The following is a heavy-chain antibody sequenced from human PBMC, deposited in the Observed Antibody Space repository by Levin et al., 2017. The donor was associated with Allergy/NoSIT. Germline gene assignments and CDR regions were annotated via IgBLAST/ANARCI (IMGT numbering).Heavy chain of an antibody. CDR1: GGSISSSSYY. Sequence: SETLSLTCTVSGGSISSSSYYWGWIRQPPGKGLEWIGSIYYSGSTYYNPSLKSRVTISVDTSKNQFSLKLSSVTAADTAVYYCARVRAAAGLFDYWGQGTLVTVSS. J-gene: IGHJ4*02. V-gene: IGHV4-39*07. D-gene: IGHD6-13*01. CDR3: ARVRAAAGLFDY. CDR2: IYYSGST.